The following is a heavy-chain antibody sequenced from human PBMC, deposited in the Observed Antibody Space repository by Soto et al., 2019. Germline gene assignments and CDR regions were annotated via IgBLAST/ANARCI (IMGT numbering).Heavy chain of an antibody. J-gene: IGHJ4*02. CDR3: TRDTGNSFDY. Sequence: HVQLVQSGGELKKPGASVKVSCNTSGYTFNTYFITWVRQAPGQGLEWMGWISPHNGNTNYAEKFQGRVTMTADTITKTADIELRNLRLDETAVYYCTRDTGNSFDYWGQGTPVTVSS. CDR1: GYTFNTYF. CDR2: ISPHNGNT. V-gene: IGHV1-18*01.